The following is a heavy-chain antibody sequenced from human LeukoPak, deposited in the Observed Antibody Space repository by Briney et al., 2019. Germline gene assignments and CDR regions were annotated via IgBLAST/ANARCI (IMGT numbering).Heavy chain of an antibody. V-gene: IGHV4-34*01. D-gene: IGHD2-21*01. CDR2: INHSGST. CDR1: GVSFSGYY. Sequence: PSETLSLTCAVYGVSFSGYYWSWIRQPPGKGLEWIGEINHSGSTNYNPSLKSRVTISVDTSKNQFSLKLSSVTAADTAVYYCARVSWSGRKDYWGQGTLVTVSS. J-gene: IGHJ4*02. CDR3: ARVSWSGRKDY.